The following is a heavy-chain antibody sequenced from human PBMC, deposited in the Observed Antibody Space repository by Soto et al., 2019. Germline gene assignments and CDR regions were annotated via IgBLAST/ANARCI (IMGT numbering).Heavy chain of an antibody. CDR1: GYSFTSYW. J-gene: IGHJ6*02. CDR2: IDPSDSYT. V-gene: IGHV5-10-1*01. Sequence: PGESLKISCKGSGYSFTSYWISWVRQMPGKGLEWMGRIDPSDSYTNYSPSFQGHVTISADKSISTAYLQWSSLKASDTAMYYCARFGDNGPGGRYYYGMDVWGQGTTVTVSS. CDR3: ARFGDNGPGGRYYYGMDV. D-gene: IGHD3-10*01.